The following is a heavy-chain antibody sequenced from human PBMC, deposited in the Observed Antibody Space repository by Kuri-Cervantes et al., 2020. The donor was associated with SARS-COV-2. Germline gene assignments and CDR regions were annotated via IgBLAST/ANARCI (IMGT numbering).Heavy chain of an antibody. J-gene: IGHJ4*02. D-gene: IGHD4-23*01. CDR3: AKDMTPDYGGNVDY. V-gene: IGHV3-43*01. CDR1: GFTFDDHT. CDR2: ISWDGGST. Sequence: GESLKISCAASGFTFDDHTMHWVRQAPGKGLEWVSLISWDGGSTYYADSVKGRFTISRDNSKNSLYLQMNSLRTEDTALYYCAKDMTPDYGGNVDYWGQGTLVTVSS.